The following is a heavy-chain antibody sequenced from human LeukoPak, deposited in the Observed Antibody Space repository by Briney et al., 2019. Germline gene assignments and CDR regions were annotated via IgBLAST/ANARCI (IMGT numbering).Heavy chain of an antibody. CDR1: DGSINSYY. D-gene: IGHD1-26*01. CDR3: ARGRSNYYGMDV. V-gene: IGHV4-59*01. CDR2: IYYNGNT. J-gene: IGHJ6*02. Sequence: PSETLSLTCSVSDGSINSYYWNWIRRPPGKGLESIGYIYYNGNTNYSPSLKSRVTMSVDTSKNLFSLKVSSVTAADTAVYYCARGRSNYYGMDVWGQGTTVTVSS.